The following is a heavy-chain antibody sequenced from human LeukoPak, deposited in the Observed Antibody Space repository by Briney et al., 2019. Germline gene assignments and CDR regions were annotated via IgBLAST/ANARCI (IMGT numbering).Heavy chain of an antibody. Sequence: PRASAKVSCKASGYTFTSYGISWARQAPGQGLEWMGWISAYNGNTNYAQKLQGRVTMTTDTSTSTAYMELRSLRSDDTAVYYCAREKPRPGYSSSWYWFDPWGQGTLVTVSS. CDR1: GYTFTSYG. V-gene: IGHV1-18*04. CDR3: AREKPRPGYSSSWYWFDP. CDR2: ISAYNGNT. J-gene: IGHJ5*02. D-gene: IGHD6-13*01.